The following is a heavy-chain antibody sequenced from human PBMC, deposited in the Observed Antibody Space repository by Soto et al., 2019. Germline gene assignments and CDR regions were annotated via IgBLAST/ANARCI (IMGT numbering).Heavy chain of an antibody. CDR3: AREVIYDFWSGEHYGMDV. Sequence: PSVKVSCKASGYTFTGYYMHWVRQAPGQGLEWMGWINPNSGGTNYAQKFQGWVTMTRDTSISTAYMELSRLRSDDTAVYYCAREVIYDFWSGEHYGMDVWGQGTTVTVSS. CDR1: GYTFTGYY. CDR2: INPNSGGT. J-gene: IGHJ6*02. D-gene: IGHD3-3*01. V-gene: IGHV1-2*04.